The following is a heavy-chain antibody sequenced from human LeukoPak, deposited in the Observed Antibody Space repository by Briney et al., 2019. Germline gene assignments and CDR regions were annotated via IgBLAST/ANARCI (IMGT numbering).Heavy chain of an antibody. CDR3: ARDSVVAGNKRALDY. D-gene: IGHD6-19*01. Sequence: SETLSLTCTVSGGSIGSYYWSWIRQPAGKGLEWIGRIYTSGGTNYNPSLKSRVTISVDKSKNQFSLKLSSVTAADTAVYYCARDSVVAGNKRALDYWGQGTLVTVSS. CDR1: GGSIGSYY. J-gene: IGHJ4*02. CDR2: IYTSGGT. V-gene: IGHV4-4*07.